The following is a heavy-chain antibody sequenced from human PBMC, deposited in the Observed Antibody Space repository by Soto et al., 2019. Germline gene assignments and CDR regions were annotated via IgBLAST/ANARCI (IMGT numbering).Heavy chain of an antibody. CDR3: AKDKSAGSGWSFDY. CDR1: GFTFSSYG. CDR2: ISYDGSNK. V-gene: IGHV3-30*18. J-gene: IGHJ4*02. D-gene: IGHD6-19*01. Sequence: QVQLVESGGGVVQPGRSLRLTCAASGFTFSSYGMHWVRQAPGTGLEWVAVISYDGSNKYYAASVKGRFTISRDNSKNTLDLQMNSLRAEDTAVYYCAKDKSAGSGWSFDYWGQGTLVPVSS.